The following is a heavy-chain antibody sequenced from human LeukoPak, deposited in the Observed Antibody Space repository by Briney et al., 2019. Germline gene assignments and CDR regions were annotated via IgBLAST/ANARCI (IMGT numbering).Heavy chain of an antibody. CDR1: GGSFSGYY. D-gene: IGHD5-12*01. CDR2: INHSGST. Sequence: SETLSLTCAVYGGSFSGYYWSWIRQPPGKGLEWIGEINHSGSTNYNPSLKSRVTISVDTSKNQFSLKLSSVTAADTAVYYCASGYSGYGFDYWGQGTLVTVSS. CDR3: ASGYSGYGFDY. J-gene: IGHJ4*02. V-gene: IGHV4-34*01.